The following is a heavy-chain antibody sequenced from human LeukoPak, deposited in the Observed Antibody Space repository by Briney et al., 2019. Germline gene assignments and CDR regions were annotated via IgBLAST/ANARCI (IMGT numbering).Heavy chain of an antibody. CDR3: ARKSRNSDY. CDR2: INWNGVST. Sequence: GGSLRLSCEASGFTFSNYYMSWIRQAPGKGLEWVSGINWNGVSTGYADSVKGRFTISRDNAKNSLYLQMNSLRAEDTALYYCARKSRNSDYWGQGTLVTVSS. CDR1: GFTFSNYY. J-gene: IGHJ4*02. D-gene: IGHD2-21*01. V-gene: IGHV3-20*04.